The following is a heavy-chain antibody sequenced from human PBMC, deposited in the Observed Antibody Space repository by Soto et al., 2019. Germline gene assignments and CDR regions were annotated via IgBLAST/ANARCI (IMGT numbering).Heavy chain of an antibody. Sequence: QVQLQESGPGLVKPSGTLSLTCAVSSGSISSSNGWSWVRQPPGKGLEWIGEIYHSGSTNYNPSLKSRVTRSVDKSKNQFSLKLSSVTAADTAVYYCARAYRTGYSGYDLEYYYYMDVWGKGTTVTVSS. D-gene: IGHD5-12*01. CDR3: ARAYRTGYSGYDLEYYYYMDV. J-gene: IGHJ6*03. CDR2: IYHSGST. V-gene: IGHV4-4*02. CDR1: SGSISSSNG.